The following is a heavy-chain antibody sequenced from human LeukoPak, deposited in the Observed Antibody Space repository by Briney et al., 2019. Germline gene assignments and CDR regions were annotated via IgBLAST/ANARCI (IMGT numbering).Heavy chain of an antibody. CDR1: GFTFSRYW. J-gene: IGHJ4*02. CDR3: TRGQSSGYSSGDY. V-gene: IGHV3-74*01. D-gene: IGHD3-22*01. CDR2: IESDGTTT. Sequence: GGSLRLSCAASGFTFSRYWMHWVRQAPGKGLVWVSRIESDGTTTTYADSVKGRFTISRDNAKNTLYLQMNSLRAEDTAVYYCTRGQSSGYSSGDYWGQGTLVTVSS.